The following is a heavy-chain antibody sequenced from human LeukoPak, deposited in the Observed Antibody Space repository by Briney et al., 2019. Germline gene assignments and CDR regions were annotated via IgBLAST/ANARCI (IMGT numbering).Heavy chain of an antibody. Sequence: SGGSLRLSCAASGFTFRDYAMSWVRQAPGKGLEWVSVISGDGHRTYYAGSVKGRFTISRDNSKNTLFLQASSLRAEDTAIYYCAKRISTGWFYFDYWGQGTLVTVSS. CDR2: ISGDGHRT. J-gene: IGHJ4*02. CDR3: AKRISTGWFYFDY. D-gene: IGHD3-9*01. CDR1: GFTFRDYA. V-gene: IGHV3-23*01.